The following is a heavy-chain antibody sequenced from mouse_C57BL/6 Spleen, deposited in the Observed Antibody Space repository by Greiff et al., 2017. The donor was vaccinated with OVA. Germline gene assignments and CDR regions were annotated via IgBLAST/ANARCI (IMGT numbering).Heavy chain of an antibody. CDR1: GENGNSDW. Sequence: QVQLQQPGAELVRPGSSVKREGKGEGENGNSDWMQWVKQRPIQGLEWIGNIDPSDSETHYNQKFKDKATLTVDKSSSTAYMQLSSLTSEDSAVYYCASGPRGAMDYWGQGTSVTVSS. V-gene: IGHV1-52*01. CDR2: IDPSDSET. J-gene: IGHJ4*01. CDR3: ASGPRGAMDY.